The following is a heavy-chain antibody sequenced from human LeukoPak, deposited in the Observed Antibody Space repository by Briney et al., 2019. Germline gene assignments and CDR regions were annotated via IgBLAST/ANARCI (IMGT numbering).Heavy chain of an antibody. V-gene: IGHV3-15*07. D-gene: IGHD2-2*01. Sequence: GGSLRLSCAASDLTFSNAWMNWVRQAPGKGLEWVGRIKSKTDGGTTDYAAPVKGRFTISRDDSKNTLYLQMNSLKTEDTAVHYCTSDLDIVVVPAAMRDYWGQGTLVTVSS. J-gene: IGHJ4*02. CDR3: TSDLDIVVVPAAMRDY. CDR2: IKSKTDGGTT. CDR1: DLTFSNAW.